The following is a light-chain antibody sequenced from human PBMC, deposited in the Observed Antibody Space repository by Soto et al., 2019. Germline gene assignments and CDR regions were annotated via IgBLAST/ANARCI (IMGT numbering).Light chain of an antibody. CDR2: RAS. Sequence: DIQMTQSPSTLSASVGDRVTITCRASPSISGWLAWYEQNPGKVRKLLIYRASRLESGVPSRFSGSGSGTQFTLTISCLQPDDFATYYCKQYTSYLMYTFGQGTKLEIK. V-gene: IGKV1-5*03. J-gene: IGKJ2*01. CDR3: KQYTSYLMYT. CDR1: PSISGW.